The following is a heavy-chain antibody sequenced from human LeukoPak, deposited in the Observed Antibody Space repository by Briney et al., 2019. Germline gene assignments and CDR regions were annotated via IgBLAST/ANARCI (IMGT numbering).Heavy chain of an antibody. CDR2: ISDSGGDT. J-gene: IGHJ4*02. CDR1: GFTFSNYG. Sequence: GGSLRLSCAASGFTFSNYGMNWVRQAPGEGLEWVASISDSGGDTYYADSVKGRFTVSRDNSKNTLYLQISNVRADDTAVYYCAKRVPYSSSAAYFDYWGQGTLLTVSS. V-gene: IGHV3-23*01. CDR3: AKRVPYSSSAAYFDY. D-gene: IGHD6-6*01.